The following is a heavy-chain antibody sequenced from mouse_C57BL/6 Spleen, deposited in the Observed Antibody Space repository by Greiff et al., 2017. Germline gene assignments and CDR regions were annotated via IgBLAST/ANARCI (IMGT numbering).Heavy chain of an antibody. CDR3: TRSSYDDMDY. CDR1: GYTFTDYE. Sequence: QVQLQQSGAELVRPGASVTLSCKASGYTFTDYEMHWVKQTPVHGLEWIGAIDPETGGTAYNQKFKGKAILTADKSSSTAYMELRSLTSEDSAVYYCTRSSYDDMDYWGQGTSVTVSS. V-gene: IGHV1-15*01. D-gene: IGHD2-12*01. J-gene: IGHJ4*01. CDR2: IDPETGGT.